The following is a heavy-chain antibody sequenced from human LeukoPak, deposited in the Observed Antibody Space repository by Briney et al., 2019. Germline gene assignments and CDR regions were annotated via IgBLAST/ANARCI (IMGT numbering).Heavy chain of an antibody. CDR3: ARGAYDYIWGSYGEFDY. CDR2: INHSGST. CDR1: GGSFSGYY. D-gene: IGHD3-16*01. V-gene: IGHV4-34*01. J-gene: IGHJ4*02. Sequence: PSETLSLTCAVYGGSFSGYYWSWIRQPPGKGLEWIGEINHSGSTNYNPPLKSRVTISLDTSKNQFSLTLSSVTAADTAVYYCARGAYDYIWGSYGEFDYWGQGTLVTVSS.